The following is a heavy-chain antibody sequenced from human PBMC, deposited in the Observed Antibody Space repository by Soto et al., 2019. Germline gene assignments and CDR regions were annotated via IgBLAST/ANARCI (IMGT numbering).Heavy chain of an antibody. CDR1: GGSISSSNW. D-gene: IGHD6-6*01. J-gene: IGHJ6*02. Sequence: SETLSLTCAVSGGSISSSNWWSWVRQPPGKGLEWIGEIYHSGSTNYNPSLKSRVTISVDKSKNQFSLKLSSVTAADTAVYYCARDPRGVAARPDYYYGMDVWGQGTTVTVSS. CDR2: IYHSGST. CDR3: ARDPRGVAARPDYYYGMDV. V-gene: IGHV4-4*02.